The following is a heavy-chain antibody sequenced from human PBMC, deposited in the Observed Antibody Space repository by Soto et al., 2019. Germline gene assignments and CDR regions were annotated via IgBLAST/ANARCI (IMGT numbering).Heavy chain of an antibody. D-gene: IGHD4-4*01. Sequence: EVQLLESGGGLVQPGGSLRLSCAASGFTFSSYAMSWVRQARGKGLEWVSAISGSGGSTYYADSVNGRFTISRDNSKNTVYLQMNSLRAEDTAVYYCAQVSYYSKNYCYFDLWGLGTLVTVSS. V-gene: IGHV3-23*01. CDR3: AQVSYYSKNYCYFDL. J-gene: IGHJ2*01. CDR2: ISGSGGST. CDR1: GFTFSSYA.